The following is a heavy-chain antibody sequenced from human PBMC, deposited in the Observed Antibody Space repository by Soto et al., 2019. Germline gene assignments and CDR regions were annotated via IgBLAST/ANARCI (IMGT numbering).Heavy chain of an antibody. V-gene: IGHV2-5*02. CDR3: AHRLPHYYDSSGYYN. J-gene: IGHJ4*02. CDR1: GFSLSTSGVG. CDR2: IYWDDDK. Sequence: QITLKESGPPLVKPTQTLTLTCTFYGFSLSTSGVGVGWIRQPPGKALEWLALIYWDDDKRYSPSLKSRLTITKDTSKNQVVLTMTNMDPVDTATYFCAHRLPHYYDSSGYYNWGQGTLVTVSS. D-gene: IGHD3-22*01.